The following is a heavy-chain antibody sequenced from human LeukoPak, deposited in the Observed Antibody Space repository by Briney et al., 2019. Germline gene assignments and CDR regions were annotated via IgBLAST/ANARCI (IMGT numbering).Heavy chain of an antibody. Sequence: GGSLRLSCAASGFTFSSYWMHWVRQAPGKGLVWVSRLNGDGCSTNYADSVKGRFTISRDNAKNTLFLQMNSLRAEDTAVYYCARDISSGGLYNWFDPWGQGTLVTVSS. CDR3: ARDISSGGLYNWFDP. V-gene: IGHV3-74*01. CDR1: GFTFSSYW. D-gene: IGHD5-12*01. J-gene: IGHJ5*02. CDR2: LNGDGCST.